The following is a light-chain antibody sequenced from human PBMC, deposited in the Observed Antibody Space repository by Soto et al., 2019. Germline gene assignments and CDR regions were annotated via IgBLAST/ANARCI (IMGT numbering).Light chain of an antibody. CDR2: AAS. CDR1: QGISSY. J-gene: IGKJ1*01. CDR3: QQLNSYPQT. Sequence: AMRMTHSPSSFSASTGDTFTITCRASQGISSYLAWYQQKTGKAPKLLIYAASTLQSGVPSRFSGSGYGTDFNLTISSLQTEDFATYYCQQLNSYPQTFGQGTKVDIK. V-gene: IGKV1-8*01.